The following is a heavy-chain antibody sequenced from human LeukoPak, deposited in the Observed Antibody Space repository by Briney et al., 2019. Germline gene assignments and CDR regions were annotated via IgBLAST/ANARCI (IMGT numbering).Heavy chain of an antibody. CDR3: ARARYCSGGSCYSDY. CDR2: INPNSGGT. V-gene: IGHV1-2*02. D-gene: IGHD2-15*01. J-gene: IGHJ4*02. Sequence: ASVKVSCKASGYTFTGYYMHWVRQAPGQGLEWMGWINPNSGGTNYAQKFQGRVTMTRDTSISTAYMELSRLRSDDTAVYYCARARYCSGGSCYSDYWGQGTLVTVSS. CDR1: GYTFTGYY.